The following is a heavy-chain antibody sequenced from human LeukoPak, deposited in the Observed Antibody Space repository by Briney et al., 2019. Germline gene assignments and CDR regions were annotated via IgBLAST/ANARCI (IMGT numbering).Heavy chain of an antibody. CDR3: ARGPPYFTFYYGSGSPTLDY. D-gene: IGHD3-10*01. Sequence: RPSQTLSLTCTVSGGSISSGGYYWSWIRQHPGKGLEWIGYIYYSGCTYYNPSLKSRVTISVDTSKNQFSLKLSSVTAADTAVYYCARGPPYFTFYYGSGSPTLDYWGQGTLVTVSS. CDR1: GGSISSGGYY. J-gene: IGHJ4*02. V-gene: IGHV4-31*03. CDR2: IYYSGCT.